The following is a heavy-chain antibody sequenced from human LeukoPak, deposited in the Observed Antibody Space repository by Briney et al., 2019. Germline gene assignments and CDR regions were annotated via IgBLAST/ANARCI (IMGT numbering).Heavy chain of an antibody. CDR1: GYTFTDYF. J-gene: IGHJ5*02. CDR2: INPNSGVT. V-gene: IGHV1-2*02. CDR3: AKGEGYCSSTSCYTGIIRGWFDP. D-gene: IGHD2-2*02. Sequence: ASVKVSCKASGYTFTDYFIRWVRQAPGHGLEWMGWINPNSGVTNYAQKFQDRVTMTTDTSTSTAYMELRSLRSEDTAVYYCAKGEGYCSSTSCYTGIIRGWFDPWRQGTLVTVSS.